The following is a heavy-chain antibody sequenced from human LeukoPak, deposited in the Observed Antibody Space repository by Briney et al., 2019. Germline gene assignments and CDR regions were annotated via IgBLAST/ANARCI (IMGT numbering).Heavy chain of an antibody. CDR1: GFTFSSYG. J-gene: IGHJ4*02. CDR3: AVRNPEY. V-gene: IGHV3-33*01. CDR2: IWYDGSNK. Sequence: PGGSLRLSCAASGFTFSSYGMHWVRQAPGKGLEWVAVIWYDGSNKYYADSVKGRFTISRDNSKNSLFLQMNSLRAEDTAVYYCAVRNPEYWGQGTLVTVSS. D-gene: IGHD1-14*01.